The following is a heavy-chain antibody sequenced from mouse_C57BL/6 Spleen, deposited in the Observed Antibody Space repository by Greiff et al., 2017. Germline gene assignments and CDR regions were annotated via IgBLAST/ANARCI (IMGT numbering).Heavy chain of an antibody. V-gene: IGHV1-54*01. J-gene: IGHJ2*01. Sequence: QVQLQQSGAELVRPGTSVKVSCKASGYAFTNYYIEWVKQRPGQGLEWIGVINPGSGGTNYTEKFKGKATLTAAKSSSTAYLQLGSLTSEDSAVYFCARDTTVVRYFDYWGQGTTLTVSS. CDR1: GYAFTNYY. CDR3: ARDTTVVRYFDY. CDR2: INPGSGGT. D-gene: IGHD1-1*01.